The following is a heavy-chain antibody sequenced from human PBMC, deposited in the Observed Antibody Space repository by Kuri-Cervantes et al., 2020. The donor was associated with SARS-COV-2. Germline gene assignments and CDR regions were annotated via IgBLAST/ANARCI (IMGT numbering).Heavy chain of an antibody. CDR1: GFSLGDYG. J-gene: IGHJ4*02. CDR3: AREGIAGPFDY. V-gene: IGHV3-30*03. CDR2: ISYDGGNK. Sequence: GESPKISCAASGFSLGDYGMYWVRQAPGKGLEWVAVISYDGGNKYYADSVKGRFTISRDNSKNTLYLQMNSLRAEDTAVYYCAREGIAGPFDYWGQGTLVTVSS. D-gene: IGHD6-13*01.